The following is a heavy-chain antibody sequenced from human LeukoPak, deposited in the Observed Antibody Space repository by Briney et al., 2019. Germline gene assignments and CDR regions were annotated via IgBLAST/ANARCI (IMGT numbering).Heavy chain of an antibody. Sequence: PGGSLRLSCAASGFTFDDYAMHWVRQAPGKGLEWVSGISWNSGSIGYADSVKGRFTISRDNAKNSLYLQMNSLRAEDTALYYCAKDPSLGQLWLDDFYFDYWGQGTLVTVSS. J-gene: IGHJ4*02. D-gene: IGHD5-18*01. CDR2: ISWNSGSI. V-gene: IGHV3-9*01. CDR1: GFTFDDYA. CDR3: AKDPSLGQLWLDDFYFDY.